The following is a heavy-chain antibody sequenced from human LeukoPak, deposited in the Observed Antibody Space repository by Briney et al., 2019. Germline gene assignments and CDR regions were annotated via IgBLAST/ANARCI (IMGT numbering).Heavy chain of an antibody. Sequence: PSETLSLTCTVSGYSISSGYYWGWIRQPPGKGLEWIGSIYHSGSTYYNPSLKSRVTISVDTSKNQFSLKLSSVTAADTAVYYCARDKVDSSGWAEYNWFDPWGQGTLVTVSS. J-gene: IGHJ5*02. CDR2: IYHSGST. CDR3: ARDKVDSSGWAEYNWFDP. CDR1: GYSISSGYY. D-gene: IGHD6-19*01. V-gene: IGHV4-38-2*02.